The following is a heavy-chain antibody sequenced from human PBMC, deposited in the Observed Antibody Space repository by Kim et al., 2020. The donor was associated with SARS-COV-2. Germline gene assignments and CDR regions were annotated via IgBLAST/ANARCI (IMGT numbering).Heavy chain of an antibody. J-gene: IGHJ4*02. V-gene: IGHV1-2*02. CDR1: GYTFTGYY. CDR2: INPNSGGT. D-gene: IGHD3-10*01. Sequence: ASVKVSCKASGYTFTGYYMHWVRQAPGQGLEWMGWINPNSGGTNYAQKFQGRVTMTRDTSISTAYMELSRLRSDDTAVYYCARGFSLRKVWFGENFDYWGQGTLVTVSS. CDR3: ARGFSLRKVWFGENFDY.